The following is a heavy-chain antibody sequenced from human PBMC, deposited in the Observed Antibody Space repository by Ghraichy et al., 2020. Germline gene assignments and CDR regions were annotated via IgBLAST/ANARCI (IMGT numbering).Heavy chain of an antibody. J-gene: IGHJ5*02. CDR2: ISTSSSTI. V-gene: IGHV3-48*04. CDR3: ARAKDDSWFDP. CDR1: GFTFSSYS. D-gene: IGHD2-15*01. Sequence: GGSLRLSCAASGFTFSSYSMNWVRQAPGKGLEWVSYISTSSSTIYYADSVKGRFTISRDNAKNSLYLQMNSLRAKDTAVYYCARAKDDSWFDPWGQGTLVTVSS.